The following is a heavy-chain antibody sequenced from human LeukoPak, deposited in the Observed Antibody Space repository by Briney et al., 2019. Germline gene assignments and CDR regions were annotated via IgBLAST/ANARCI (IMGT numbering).Heavy chain of an antibody. D-gene: IGHD4-23*01. V-gene: IGHV3-48*03. J-gene: IGHJ4*02. CDR3: ARAEGYGGELDS. CDR2: ITDSGRTI. Sequence: GGSLRLSCAASGFTFSTYEMNWVRQAPGKGLEWVSYITDSGRTIYYADSVKGRFTISRDNAKNSLFLQMNSLRAEDTAVYYCARAEGYGGELDSWGQGTLVTVSS. CDR1: GFTFSTYE.